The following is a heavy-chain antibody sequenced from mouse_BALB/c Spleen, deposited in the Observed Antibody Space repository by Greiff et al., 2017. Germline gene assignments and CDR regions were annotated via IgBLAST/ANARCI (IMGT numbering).Heavy chain of an antibody. CDR1: GYAFSSYW. CDR2: IYPGDGDT. Sequence: QVQLQQSGAELVRPGSSVKISCKASGYAFSSYWMNWVKQRPGQGLEWIGQIYPGDGDTNYNGKFKGKATLTADKSSSTAYMQLSSLTSEDSAVYFCAVYYDYDAWFAYWGQGTLVTVSA. V-gene: IGHV1-80*01. D-gene: IGHD2-4*01. J-gene: IGHJ3*01. CDR3: AVYYDYDAWFAY.